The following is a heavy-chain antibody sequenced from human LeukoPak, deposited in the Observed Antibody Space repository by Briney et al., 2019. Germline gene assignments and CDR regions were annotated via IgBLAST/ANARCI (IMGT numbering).Heavy chain of an antibody. D-gene: IGHD2-15*01. CDR3: ARETVVVAADNYYGMDV. CDR2: INYSEST. J-gene: IGHJ6*02. Sequence: SETLSLTCAVYGGSFSAYYWSWIRQPPGKGLEWIGEINYSESTNYNPSLKSRVTMTTDTSTSTAYMELRSLRSDDTAVYYCARETVVVAADNYYGMDVWGQGTTVTVSS. V-gene: IGHV4-34*10. CDR1: GGSFSAYY.